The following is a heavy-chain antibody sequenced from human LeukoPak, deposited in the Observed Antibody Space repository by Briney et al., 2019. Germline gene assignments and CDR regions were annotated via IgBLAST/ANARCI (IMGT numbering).Heavy chain of an antibody. Sequence: GESLKISCKGSGYSFTSYWIGWVRQMPGKGLEWMGIIYPGDSDTRYSPSFQGQVTISADKSISTAYLQWSSLKASDTAMYYCASSYYDSSGYYGGDAFDIWGQGTMVTVSS. CDR2: IYPGDSDT. CDR1: GYSFTSYW. J-gene: IGHJ3*02. V-gene: IGHV5-51*01. D-gene: IGHD3-22*01. CDR3: ASSYYDSSGYYGGDAFDI.